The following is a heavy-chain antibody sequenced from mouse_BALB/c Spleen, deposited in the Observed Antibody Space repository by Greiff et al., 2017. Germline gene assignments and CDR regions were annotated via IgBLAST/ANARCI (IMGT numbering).Heavy chain of an antibody. CDR2: ISYSGST. Sequence: DVKLVESGPGLVKPSQSLSLTCTVTGYSITSDYAWNWIRQFPGNKLEWMGYISYSGSTSYNPSLKSRISITRDTSKNQFFLQLNSVTTEDTATYYCARYGYYGGYAMDYWGQGTSVTVSS. J-gene: IGHJ4*01. CDR1: GYSITSDYA. D-gene: IGHD1-1*01. V-gene: IGHV3-2*02. CDR3: ARYGYYGGYAMDY.